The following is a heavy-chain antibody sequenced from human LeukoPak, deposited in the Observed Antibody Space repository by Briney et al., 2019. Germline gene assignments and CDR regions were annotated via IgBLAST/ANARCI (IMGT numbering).Heavy chain of an antibody. CDR1: GYSISSGYY. D-gene: IGHD2-2*01. V-gene: IGHV4-38-2*01. J-gene: IGHJ4*02. Sequence: PSETLSLTCAVSGYSISSGYYWGWIRQPPGKGLEWIGSIYHSGSTYYNPSLKSRVTISVDTSKNQFSLKLSSVTAADTAVYYCASSGVVVPAVDFDYWGQGTLVTVPS. CDR3: ASSGVVVPAVDFDY. CDR2: IYHSGST.